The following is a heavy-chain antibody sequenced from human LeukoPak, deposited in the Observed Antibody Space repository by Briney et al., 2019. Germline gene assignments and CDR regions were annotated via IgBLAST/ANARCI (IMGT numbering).Heavy chain of an antibody. J-gene: IGHJ5*02. D-gene: IGHD3-10*01. CDR2: ISWNSGHK. CDR3: ARGRGEGRGISMVRGVRAPSHNWFDP. V-gene: IGHV3-9*01. CDR1: GFTFDDYA. Sequence: GVFLRLSCAASGFTFDDYAMHWVRQAPGKGLEWVSGISWNSGHKGYADSVKGRFTISRDNAKNSLYLRMNSLRAEDTALYYCARGRGEGRGISMVRGVRAPSHNWFDPWGHGTLVTVSS.